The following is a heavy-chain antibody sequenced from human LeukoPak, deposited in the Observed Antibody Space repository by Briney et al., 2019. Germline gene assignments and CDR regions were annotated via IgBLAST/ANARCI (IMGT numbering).Heavy chain of an antibody. CDR3: AELGITMIGGV. Sequence: GGSLRLSCAASGFTFSNSWIHWVRQAPGKGLVWVSRINSDGSSTTYADSVKGRFTMSRDNVKNTVYLQMNSLRAEDTAVYYCAELGITMIGGVWGKGTTVTISS. CDR1: GFTFSNSW. D-gene: IGHD3-10*02. V-gene: IGHV3-74*01. CDR2: INSDGSST. J-gene: IGHJ6*04.